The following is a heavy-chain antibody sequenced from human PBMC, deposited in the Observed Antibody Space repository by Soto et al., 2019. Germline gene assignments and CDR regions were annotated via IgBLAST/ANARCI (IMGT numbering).Heavy chain of an antibody. V-gene: IGHV1-69*01. CDR1: GGTFSSYA. Sequence: QVQLVQSGAEEKKPESSVKVSCKASGGTFSSYAISWVRQAPGQGLEWMGGIIPIFGTANSAQKFQGRVTITAGESTSTDYMELSSLRSEDTAVYYCAREGAPWYYIGKYYYYGMYVWGQGTTVTVSS. CDR3: AREGAPWYYIGKYYYYGMYV. CDR2: IIPIFGTA. D-gene: IGHD3-9*01. J-gene: IGHJ6*02.